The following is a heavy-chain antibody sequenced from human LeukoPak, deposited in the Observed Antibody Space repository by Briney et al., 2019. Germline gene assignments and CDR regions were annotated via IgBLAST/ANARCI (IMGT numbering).Heavy chain of an antibody. V-gene: IGHV3-7*01. CDR3: ARDSPRAAAFDY. CDR2: IKQDGSEK. CDR1: GFTFSSYW. Sequence: PGGSLRLSCAAPGFTFSSYWMSWVRQAPGKGLEWVANIKQDGSEKYYVDSVKGRFTISRDNAKNSLYLQMNSLRAEDTAVYYCARDSPRAAAFDYWGQGTLVTVSS. J-gene: IGHJ4*02. D-gene: IGHD6-13*01.